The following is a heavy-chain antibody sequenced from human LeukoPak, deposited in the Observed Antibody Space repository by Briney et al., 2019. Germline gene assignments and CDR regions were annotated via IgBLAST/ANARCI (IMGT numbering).Heavy chain of an antibody. CDR2: ISSNGGST. D-gene: IGHD1-26*01. V-gene: IGHV3-64*01. CDR3: ARGGPFQWELLVY. CDR1: GFTFSSYA. Sequence: PGGSLTLSCAASGFTFSSYAMHWVRQAPGKGLEYVSVISSNGGSTYYANSVKGRFTISRDNSKNTLYLQMGSLRAEDMAVYYCARGGPFQWELLVYWGQGTLVTVSS. J-gene: IGHJ4*02.